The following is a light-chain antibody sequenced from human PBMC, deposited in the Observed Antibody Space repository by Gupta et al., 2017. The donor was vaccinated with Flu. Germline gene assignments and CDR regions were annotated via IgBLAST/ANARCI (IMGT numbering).Light chain of an antibody. CDR2: GVS. V-gene: IGKV3-20*01. J-gene: IGKJ1*01. Sequence: EIVLTHCPGTLSLSPGESGTLSCRASQSLHSNYFACYQQTPRQAPSLLYCGVSNTATSLPDRFSSSASATDIPLTISILAPEDFAVYYCQQYDGTPRTFGQGTRLEIK. CDR3: QQYDGTPRT. CDR1: QSLHSNY.